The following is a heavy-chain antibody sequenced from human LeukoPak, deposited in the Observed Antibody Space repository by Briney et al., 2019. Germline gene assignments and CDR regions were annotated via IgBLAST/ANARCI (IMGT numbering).Heavy chain of an antibody. CDR1: GGSISSYY. Sequence: SGTLSLTCAVSGGSISSYYWSWIRQPPGKGLEWMGNIYYSGSTKYNPSLKSRVTISVDTPKNQFSLKLSSVTAADTAVYYCARHYCPNGICYKRDYYYGLDVWGQGTTVTVSS. V-gene: IGHV4-59*08. J-gene: IGHJ6*02. CDR3: ARHYCPNGICYKRDYYYGLDV. CDR2: IYYSGST. D-gene: IGHD2-8*01.